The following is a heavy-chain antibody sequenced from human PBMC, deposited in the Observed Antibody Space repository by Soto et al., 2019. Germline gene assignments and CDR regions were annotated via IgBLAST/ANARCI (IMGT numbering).Heavy chain of an antibody. J-gene: IGHJ4*02. Sequence: QVQLVQSGAEVKRPGSSVKVSCKASGDTFAFYSINWVRQAPGLGLEWMGRINPILSMSNYAQRFQGRVTMPEDKSTSTAYMVLNSRRSEDTAIYYCATSYGSGYRAFDYWGQGALVTVSS. CDR1: GDTFAFYS. V-gene: IGHV1-69*02. CDR3: ATSYGSGYRAFDY. D-gene: IGHD3-10*01. CDR2: INPILSMS.